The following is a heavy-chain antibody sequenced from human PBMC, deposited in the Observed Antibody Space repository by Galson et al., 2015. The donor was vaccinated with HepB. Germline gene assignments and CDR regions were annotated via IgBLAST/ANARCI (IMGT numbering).Heavy chain of an antibody. CDR3: IRLGDLSGYSSR. Sequence: SLRLSCAASGFIFSGSAIDWVRQASGKGPEWVGRIRSKANYYATLYVPSLKGRFTISRDDSKNMAYLHMRSLKTEDTAVYYCIRLGDLSGYSSRWGQGTLVTVS. CDR1: GFIFSGSA. D-gene: IGHD2-2*01. CDR2: IRSKANYYAT. J-gene: IGHJ4*02. V-gene: IGHV3-73*01.